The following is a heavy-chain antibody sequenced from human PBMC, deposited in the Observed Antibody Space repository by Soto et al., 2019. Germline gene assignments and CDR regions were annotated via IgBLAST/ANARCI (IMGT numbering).Heavy chain of an antibody. D-gene: IGHD6-6*01. V-gene: IGHV1-8*01. J-gene: IGHJ6*03. CDR2: MNPNSGNT. CDR1: GYTFTSYD. Sequence: ASVKVSCKASGYTFTSYDINWVRQATGQGLEWMGWMNPNSGNTGYAQKFQGRVTMTRNTSISTAYMELSSLRSEDTAVYYCAGDWSSSYYYYMDVWGKGTTVTVSS. CDR3: AGDWSSSYYYYMDV.